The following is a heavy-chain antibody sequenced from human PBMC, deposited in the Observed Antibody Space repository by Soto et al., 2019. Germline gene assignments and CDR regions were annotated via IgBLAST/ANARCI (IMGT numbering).Heavy chain of an antibody. CDR1: GGSISSYY. CDR3: ARHYYDFWSGNYFDY. V-gene: IGHV4-59*01. D-gene: IGHD3-3*01. Sequence: ETLSLTCTVSGGSISSYYWSWIRQPPGKGLEWIGYIYYSGSTNYNPSLKSRVTISVDTSKNQFPLKLSSVTAADTAVYYCARHYYDFWSGNYFDYWGQGTLVTVSS. J-gene: IGHJ4*02. CDR2: IYYSGST.